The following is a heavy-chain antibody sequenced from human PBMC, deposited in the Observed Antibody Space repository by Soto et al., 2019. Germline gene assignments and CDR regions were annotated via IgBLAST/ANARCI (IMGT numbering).Heavy chain of an antibody. CDR1: GGSISSYY. V-gene: IGHV4-59*12. CDR3: ARTCSGGSCYGWFDP. Sequence: ASETLSLTCTVSGGSISSYYWSWIRQPPGQGLEWIGNIYQSGSTYYSPSLKSRLTISVDRSKNQFSLKLTSVTAADTAAYYCARTCSGGSCYGWFDPWGQGTLVTVSS. D-gene: IGHD2-15*01. J-gene: IGHJ5*02. CDR2: IYQSGST.